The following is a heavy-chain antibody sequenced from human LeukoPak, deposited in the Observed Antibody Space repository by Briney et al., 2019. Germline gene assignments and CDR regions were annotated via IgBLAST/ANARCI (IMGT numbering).Heavy chain of an antibody. V-gene: IGHV1-69*06. CDR2: IIPIFGTA. Sequence: ASVKVSCKASGGTFSSYAISWVRQAPGQGLEWMGGIIPIFGTANYAQKFQGRVTITADKSTSTAYMELSSLRSEDTAVYYCARVGSGSYYFDYWGQGTRVTVSS. J-gene: IGHJ4*02. CDR3: ARVGSGSYYFDY. CDR1: GGTFSSYA. D-gene: IGHD3-10*01.